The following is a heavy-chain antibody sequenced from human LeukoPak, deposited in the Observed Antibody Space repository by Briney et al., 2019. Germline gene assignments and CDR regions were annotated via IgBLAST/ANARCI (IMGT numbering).Heavy chain of an antibody. Sequence: GGSLRLSCAASGLSFSTFAMSWVRQGPARGLEWVSSIRGNGETFYADSVKGRFTISRDNSKNTLYLQMNSLRAEDTAVYYCAKSRVGSWLRYWFDPWGQGTLVTVSS. J-gene: IGHJ5*02. D-gene: IGHD6-13*01. CDR3: AKSRVGSWLRYWFDP. CDR1: GLSFSTFA. V-gene: IGHV3-23*01. CDR2: IRGNGET.